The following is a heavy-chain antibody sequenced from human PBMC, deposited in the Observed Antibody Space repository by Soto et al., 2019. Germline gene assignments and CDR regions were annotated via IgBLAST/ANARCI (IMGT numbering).Heavy chain of an antibody. CDR1: GGSISSYY. D-gene: IGHD3-16*02. V-gene: IGHV4-59*01. Sequence: QVQLQESGPGLVKPSETLSLTCTVSGGSISSYYWSWIRQPPGKGLEWIGYIYYSGSTNYNPSLKRRVTISVDTSKNQFSLKLSSVTAADTAVYYCARDLWNYDYVWGSYRYSYAFDIWGQGTMVTVSS. J-gene: IGHJ3*02. CDR2: IYYSGST. CDR3: ARDLWNYDYVWGSYRYSYAFDI.